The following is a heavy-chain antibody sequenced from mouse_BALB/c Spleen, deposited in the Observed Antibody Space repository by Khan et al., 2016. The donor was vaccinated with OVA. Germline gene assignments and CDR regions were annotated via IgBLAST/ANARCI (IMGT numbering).Heavy chain of an antibody. V-gene: IGHV1-22*01. CDR2: IDPKNGVT. CDR1: GYTFTEYT. D-gene: IGHD3-3*01. J-gene: IGHJ4*01. Sequence: VQLQQSGPELVKPGASVKMSCKTSGYTFTEYTLHWVKQSHGKSFEWIGVIDPKNGVTSYNQKFKGKATLTVDKSSSTAYMEFRSLTSEDSAVYYCARDAGRYWGQGTSVTVSS. CDR3: ARDAGRY.